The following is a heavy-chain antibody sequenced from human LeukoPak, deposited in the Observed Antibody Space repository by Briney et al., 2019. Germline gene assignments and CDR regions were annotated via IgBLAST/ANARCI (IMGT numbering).Heavy chain of an antibody. CDR3: AKDLGAYCSGGSCYAGY. D-gene: IGHD2-15*01. Sequence: GRSLRLSCAASGFTFSSYGMHWVRQAPGKGLEWVAVISYDGSNKYYADSVKGRFTISRDNSKNTLYLQMNSLRAEGTAVYYCAKDLGAYCSGGSCYAGYWGQGTLVTVSS. CDR2: ISYDGSNK. CDR1: GFTFSSYG. V-gene: IGHV3-30*18. J-gene: IGHJ4*02.